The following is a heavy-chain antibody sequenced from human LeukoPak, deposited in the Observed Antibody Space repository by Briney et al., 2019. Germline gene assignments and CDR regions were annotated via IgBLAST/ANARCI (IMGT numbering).Heavy chain of an antibody. CDR2: IYYSGST. D-gene: IGHD1-26*01. CDR1: GGSISRYY. Sequence: KPSETLSLTCTVSGGSISRYYWSWIRQPPGKGREWIGYIYYSGSTNYNPSLKSRVTISVDTSKNQFSLKLSSATAADTAVYYCASEVVGATFFDYWGQGTLVTVSS. CDR3: ASEVVGATFFDY. J-gene: IGHJ4*02. V-gene: IGHV4-59*01.